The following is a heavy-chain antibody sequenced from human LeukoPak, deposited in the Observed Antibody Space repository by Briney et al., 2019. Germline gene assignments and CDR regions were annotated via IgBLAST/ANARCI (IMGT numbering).Heavy chain of an antibody. CDR3: ARGRMDIVVVPAAIRFDY. J-gene: IGHJ4*02. CDR2: INHSGST. V-gene: IGHV4-34*01. CDR1: GGSFSGYY. Sequence: SETLSLTCAVYGGSFSGYYWSWIRQPPGKGLEWIGEINHSGSTNYNPPLKSRVTISVDTSKNQFSLKLSSVTAADTAVYYCARGRMDIVVVPAAIRFDYWGQGTLVTVSS. D-gene: IGHD2-2*02.